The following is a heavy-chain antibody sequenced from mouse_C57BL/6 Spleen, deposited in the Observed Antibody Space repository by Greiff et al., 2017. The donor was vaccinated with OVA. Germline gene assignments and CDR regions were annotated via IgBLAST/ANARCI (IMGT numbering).Heavy chain of an antibody. V-gene: IGHV1-18*01. CDR2: INPNNGGT. Sequence: VQLKESGPELVKPGASVKIPCKASGYTFTDYNMDWVKQSHGKSLEWIGDINPNNGGTIYNQKFKGKATLTVDKSSSTAYMELRSLTSEDTAVYYCARWETAQATFAYWGQGTLVTVSA. CDR1: GYTFTDYN. J-gene: IGHJ3*01. CDR3: ARWETAQATFAY. D-gene: IGHD3-2*02.